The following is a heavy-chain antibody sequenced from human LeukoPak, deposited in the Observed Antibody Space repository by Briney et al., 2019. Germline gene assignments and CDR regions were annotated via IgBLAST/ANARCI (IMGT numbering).Heavy chain of an antibody. D-gene: IGHD4-17*01. J-gene: IGHJ3*02. Sequence: SQTLSLTCTVSGGSISSGSYYWSWIRQPAGKGLEWIGRIYTSGSTNYNPSLKSRVTISVDTSKNQFSLKLSSVTAADTAVYYCARVTHYAAFDIWGQGTMVTVSS. CDR2: IYTSGST. CDR3: ARVTHYAAFDI. CDR1: GGSISSGSYY. V-gene: IGHV4-61*02.